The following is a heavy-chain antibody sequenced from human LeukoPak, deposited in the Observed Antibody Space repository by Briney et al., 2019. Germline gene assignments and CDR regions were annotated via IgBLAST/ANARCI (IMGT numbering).Heavy chain of an antibody. Sequence: GGSLRLSCSASGFTFSYYAMHWVRQAPGKGLEYVSGITSSGGSTFYTDSVKGRFTISRDNSNNTLYLQMSSLRAEDTAVYYCVKGDYSGYTFPAFDYWGQGTLVSVSS. V-gene: IGHV3-64D*06. D-gene: IGHD5-12*01. CDR2: ITSSGGST. CDR1: GFTFSYYA. CDR3: VKGDYSGYTFPAFDY. J-gene: IGHJ4*02.